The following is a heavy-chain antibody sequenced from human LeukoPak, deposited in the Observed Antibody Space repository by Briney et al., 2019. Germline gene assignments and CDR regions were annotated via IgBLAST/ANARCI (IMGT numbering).Heavy chain of an antibody. CDR3: AHGLLTGYSEPSFDY. CDR2: IYWDDDK. D-gene: IGHD3-9*01. V-gene: IGHV2-5*02. J-gene: IGHJ4*02. Sequence: SGPTLVKPTQTLTLTCTFSGFSLSTSGVGVGWIRQPPGKALEWLALIYWDDDKRYSPSPKSRLTITKDTSKNQVVLTMTNMDPVDTATYYCAHGLLTGYSEPSFDYWGQGTLVTVSS. CDR1: GFSLSTSGVG.